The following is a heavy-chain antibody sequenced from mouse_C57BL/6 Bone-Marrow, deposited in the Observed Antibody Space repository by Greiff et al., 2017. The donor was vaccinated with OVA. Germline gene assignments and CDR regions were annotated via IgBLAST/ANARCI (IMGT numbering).Heavy chain of an antibody. J-gene: IGHJ1*03. CDR3: ARDDGYYPYWYFDV. Sequence: VQLQQSGPGLVKPSQSLSLTCSVTGYSITSGYYWNWIRQFPGNKLEWMGYISYDGSNNYNPSLKNRISITRDTSKNQFFLKLNSVTTEDTATYYCARDDGYYPYWYFDVWGTGTTVTVSS. CDR2: ISYDGSN. CDR1: GYSITSGYY. D-gene: IGHD2-3*01. V-gene: IGHV3-6*01.